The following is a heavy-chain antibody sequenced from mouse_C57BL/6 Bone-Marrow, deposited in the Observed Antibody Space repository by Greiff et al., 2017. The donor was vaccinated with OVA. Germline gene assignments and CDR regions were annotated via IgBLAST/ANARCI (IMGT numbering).Heavy chain of an antibody. Sequence: EVQLQQSGAELVRPGASVKLSCTASGFNIKDDYMHWVKQRPEQGLEWIGWIDPENGDTEYASKFQGKATITADTSSTTAYLQLSSLTSEDTAVYYCTFYDGYYFWYFDVWGTGTTVTVSS. CDR1: GFNIKDDY. CDR2: IDPENGDT. CDR3: TFYDGYYFWYFDV. J-gene: IGHJ1*03. D-gene: IGHD2-3*01. V-gene: IGHV14-4*01.